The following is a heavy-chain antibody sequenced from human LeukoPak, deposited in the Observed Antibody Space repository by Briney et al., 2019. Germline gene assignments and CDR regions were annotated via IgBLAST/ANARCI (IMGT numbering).Heavy chain of an antibody. D-gene: IGHD6-6*01. J-gene: IGHJ4*02. CDR2: IDANTGGT. CDR3: ARHHSQQLDLDY. V-gene: IGHV1-2*02. CDR1: GYTFTGYY. Sequence: ASVKVSCKASGYTFTGYYMHWVRQAPGQGLEWMGWIDANTGGTNYAQRFQGRVTMTRDTSISTVYMELSTLRSDGTAVYFCARHHSQQLDLDYWGQGTLVTVSS.